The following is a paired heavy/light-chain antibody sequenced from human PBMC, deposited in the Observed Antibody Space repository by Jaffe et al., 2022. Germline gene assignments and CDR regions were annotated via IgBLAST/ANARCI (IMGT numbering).Heavy chain of an antibody. J-gene: IGHJ3*02. Sequence: EVQLVESGGGLVKPGGSLRLSCAASGFTFSGYTMNWVRQAPGTGLEWVSSISSSTNYIYYADSVKGRFTVARDNAKNSLYLQMNSLRAEDTAVYYCARGIVATPYEAFDIWGQGTMVTVSS. D-gene: IGHD5-12*01. V-gene: IGHV3-21*01. CDR3: ARGIVATPYEAFDI. CDR2: ISSSTNYI. CDR1: GFTFSGYT.
Light chain of an antibody. V-gene: IGLV3-10*01. CDR1: ALPKKY. CDR2: EDT. J-gene: IGLJ3*02. Sequence: SYELTQPPSVSVSPGQTARITCSGSALPKKYGYWYQQKSGQAPVLVIYEDTKRPSGIPERFSGSRSGTMATLTISGAQVEDEADYYCYSTDSSANHRVFGGGTKVTVL. CDR3: YSTDSSANHRV.